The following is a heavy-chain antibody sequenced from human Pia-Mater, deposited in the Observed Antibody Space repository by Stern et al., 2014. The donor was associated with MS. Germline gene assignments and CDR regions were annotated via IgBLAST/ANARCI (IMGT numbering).Heavy chain of an antibody. V-gene: IGHV3-7*01. D-gene: IGHD2-21*02. Sequence: EVQLVESGGGLVQPGGSLRLSCAASGLTLSSYWMIWVRQAPGKGLEWVANIKQGGREKYYVDSVKGRFTISRDNAKNSLFLQMNSLRAEDTAVYYCAADTRAMTVFYWGQGTLVTVSS. CDR1: GLTLSSYW. J-gene: IGHJ4*02. CDR3: AADTRAMTVFY. CDR2: IKQGGREK.